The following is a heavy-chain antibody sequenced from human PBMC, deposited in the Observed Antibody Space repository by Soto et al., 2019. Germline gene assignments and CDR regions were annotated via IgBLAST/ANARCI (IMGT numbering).Heavy chain of an antibody. Sequence: QVQLQESGPGLVKPSETLSLTCTVSGGSVSSGSYYWSWIRQPPGKGLEWIGYIYYSGSTNYNPSLKSRVTISVDTSKNQFSLKLSSVTAADTAVYYCARDLGGGSCYECRDWFDPWGQGTLVTVSS. CDR3: ARDLGGGSCYECRDWFDP. CDR1: GGSVSSGSYY. V-gene: IGHV4-61*01. D-gene: IGHD2-15*01. CDR2: IYYSGST. J-gene: IGHJ5*02.